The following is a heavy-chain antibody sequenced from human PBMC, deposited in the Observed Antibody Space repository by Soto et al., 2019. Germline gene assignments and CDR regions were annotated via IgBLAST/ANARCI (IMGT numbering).Heavy chain of an antibody. V-gene: IGHV4-4*02. D-gene: IGHD6-13*01. CDR2: IYHSGST. J-gene: IGHJ4*02. Sequence: QVQLQESGPGLVKPSGTLSLTCAVSGDSISSRNWWTWVRQPPGKGLEWIGEIYHSGSTNYSPTLKSLVTISVDMSKNQFSLKLTSVTAADTAVYYCARGGNVAAAGTIYLDSWGQGTLVTVSS. CDR3: ARGGNVAAAGTIYLDS. CDR1: GDSISSRNW.